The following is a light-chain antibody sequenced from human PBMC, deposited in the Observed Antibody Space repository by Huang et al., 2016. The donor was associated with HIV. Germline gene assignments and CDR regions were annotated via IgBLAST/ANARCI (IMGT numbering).Light chain of an antibody. CDR1: QSVGSN. Sequence: EIVMTQSPATLSVSPGERATLSCRASQSVGSNLAWYLQKPGQAPRRLIYGASTRATGTPARFSGSGSGTEFTLTISSLQSEDFAVYSCQQYNNWPPTWTFGQGTKVEIK. J-gene: IGKJ1*01. V-gene: IGKV3-15*01. CDR2: GAS. CDR3: QQYNNWPPTWT.